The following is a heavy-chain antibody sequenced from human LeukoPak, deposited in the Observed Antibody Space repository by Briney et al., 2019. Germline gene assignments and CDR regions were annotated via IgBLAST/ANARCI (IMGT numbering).Heavy chain of an antibody. D-gene: IGHD2-8*01. CDR2: IYSGGKT. CDR1: YFTVGSNY. CDR3: ARDGDDTTNW. Sequence: PGGSLRLSCAASYFTVGSNYMTWVRQAPGKGLEWVLVIYSGGKTFYADSVKGRFTISRDDSKNTLYLQMNSLRAEDTAIYYCARDGDDTTNWWGQGTLVTVSS. V-gene: IGHV3-53*01. J-gene: IGHJ4*02.